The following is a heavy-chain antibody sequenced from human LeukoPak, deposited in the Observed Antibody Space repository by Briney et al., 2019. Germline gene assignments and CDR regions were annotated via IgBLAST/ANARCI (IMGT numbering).Heavy chain of an antibody. J-gene: IGHJ4*02. D-gene: IGHD3-22*01. CDR2: ISAYNGNT. Sequence: ASVHPSSPPPPYTFTSHRTSWARPPPRQRLESLGWISAYNGNTNYAQKLQGRVTMTTDTSTSTAYMELRSLRSDDTAVYYCARNSYYDSSGYYDYWGQGTLVTVSS. V-gene: IGHV1-18*01. CDR3: ARNSYYDSSGYYDY. CDR1: PYTFTSHR.